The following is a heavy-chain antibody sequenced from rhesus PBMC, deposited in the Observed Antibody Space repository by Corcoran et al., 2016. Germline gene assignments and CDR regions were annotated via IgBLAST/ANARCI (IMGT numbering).Heavy chain of an antibody. D-gene: IGHD5-24*01. CDR3: AVCGYRYFDY. J-gene: IGHJ4*01. Sequence: QVKLQQWGEGLVKPSETQSLTCAVYGGSISGYYYWSWLRQAPGRGLEWIGNIDGNSASTNYNPSLKNRVTISKDTSKNQCVLKLSSVTAADTAVYYCAVCGYRYFDYWGQGVLVTVSS. CDR1: GGSISGYYY. V-gene: IGHV4-73*01. CDR2: IDGNSAST.